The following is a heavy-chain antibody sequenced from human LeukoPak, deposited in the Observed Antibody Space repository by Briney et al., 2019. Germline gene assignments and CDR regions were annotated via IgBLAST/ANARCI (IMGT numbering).Heavy chain of an antibody. CDR2: FDPEDGET. J-gene: IGHJ6*02. V-gene: IGHV1-24*01. D-gene: IGHD1-7*01. CDR3: ASASGTTRDYYYYGMDV. Sequence: ASVKVSCKVSGYTLTELSMHWVRQAPGKGLEWMGGFDPEDGETIYAQKFQGRVTMTEDTSTDTAYMELSSLRSEDTAVYYCASASGTTRDYYYYGMDVWGRGTTVTVSS. CDR1: GYTLTELS.